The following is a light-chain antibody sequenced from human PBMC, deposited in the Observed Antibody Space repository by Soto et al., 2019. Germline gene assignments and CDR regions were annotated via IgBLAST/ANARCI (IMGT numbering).Light chain of an antibody. V-gene: IGKV1-33*01. CDR2: DAS. CDR1: QSVSSF. J-gene: IGKJ4*01. Sequence: IQVTQSPSSLSASVGDRVTITCRASQSVSSFLNWYQQKPGKAPKLLIYDASNLETGVPSRFSGSGSGTDFTFNIRSLQTEDIATYYCQQYDNLPLTVGGGTKGDIK. CDR3: QQYDNLPLT.